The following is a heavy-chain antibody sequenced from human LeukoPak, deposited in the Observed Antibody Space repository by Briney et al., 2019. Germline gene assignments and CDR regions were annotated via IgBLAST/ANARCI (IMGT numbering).Heavy chain of an antibody. J-gene: IGHJ5*02. V-gene: IGHV4-31*03. CDR1: GGSISSGGYY. CDR2: IYYSGST. D-gene: IGHD2-2*01. Sequence: PSETLSLTCTVSGGSISSGGYYWSWIRQHPGKGLEWIGYIYYSGSTYYNPSLKSRVTISVDTSKNQFSLKLRSVTAADTAVYYCAGHRRNRYCSSTSCLGNWFDPWGQGTLVTVSS. CDR3: AGHRRNRYCSSTSCLGNWFDP.